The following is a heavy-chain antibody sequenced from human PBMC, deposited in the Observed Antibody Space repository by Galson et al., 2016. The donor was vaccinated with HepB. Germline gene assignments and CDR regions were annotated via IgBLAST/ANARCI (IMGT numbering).Heavy chain of an antibody. CDR3: ARDPGYSYGYEYYYGMDV. Sequence: SLRLSCAASGFTFSDYYMNWIRQAPGKGLEWISYISSSGSTVYYADSVKGRFTISRDNAKNSLYLQMNSLRDEDTAVYYCARDPGYSYGYEYYYGMDVWGQGTTVTVSS. CDR1: GFTFSDYY. V-gene: IGHV3-11*04. J-gene: IGHJ6*02. CDR2: ISSSGSTV. D-gene: IGHD5-18*01.